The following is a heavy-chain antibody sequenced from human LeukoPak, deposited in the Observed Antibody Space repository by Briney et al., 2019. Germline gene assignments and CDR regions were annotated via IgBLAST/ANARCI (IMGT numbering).Heavy chain of an antibody. CDR1: GGSFSGYH. Sequence: SETLSLTCAVYGGSFSGYHWSWIRQPPGKGLEWIGEINHSGSTNYNPSLKSRVTISVDTSKNQFSLKLSSVTAADTAVYYCARGLRLPMVRGTFDYWGQGTLVTVSS. V-gene: IGHV4-34*01. J-gene: IGHJ4*02. CDR3: ARGLRLPMVRGTFDY. D-gene: IGHD3-10*01. CDR2: INHSGST.